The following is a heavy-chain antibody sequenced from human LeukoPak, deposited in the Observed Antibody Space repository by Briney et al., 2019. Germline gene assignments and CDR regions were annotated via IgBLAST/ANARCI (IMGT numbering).Heavy chain of an antibody. V-gene: IGHV4-38-2*02. CDR2: IYHSGAA. Sequence: SETLSLTCTVSGYSISSGYYWGWIRQPPGKGLEWIGSIYHSGAAYHNPSLKSRLALSVDTSNNQFSLRLRPVTAADTAVYYCVRGVGGEYFYFDRWGQGALVTVSA. CDR1: GYSISSGYY. J-gene: IGHJ4*02. CDR3: VRGVGGEYFYFDR. D-gene: IGHD1-26*01.